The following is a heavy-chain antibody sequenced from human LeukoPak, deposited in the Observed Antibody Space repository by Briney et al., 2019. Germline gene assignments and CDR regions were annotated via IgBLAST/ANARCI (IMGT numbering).Heavy chain of an antibody. D-gene: IGHD5-12*01. CDR1: GGTFSSYA. CDR3: ARAPPGLPLDY. CDR2: IIPILGIA. Sequence: SVKVSCKASGGTFSSYAINWVRQAPGQGLEWMGRIIPILGIANYAQKFQGRVTITADKSTSTAYMELSSLRSEDTAVYYCARAPPGLPLDYWGQGTLVTVSS. J-gene: IGHJ4*02. V-gene: IGHV1-69*04.